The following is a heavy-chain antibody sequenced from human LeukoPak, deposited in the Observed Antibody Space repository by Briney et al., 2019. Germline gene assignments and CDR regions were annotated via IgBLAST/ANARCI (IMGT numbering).Heavy chain of an antibody. D-gene: IGHD6-13*01. CDR2: TRNKANSYTT. Sequence: GGSLRLSCAASGFTFSDHYMDWVRQAPGKGREWVGRTRNKANSYTTEYAASVKGRFTISRDDSKNSLYLQMNSLKTEDTAVYYCARNKGYSSSWTPFDYWGQGTLVTVSS. CDR3: ARNKGYSSSWTPFDY. V-gene: IGHV3-72*01. J-gene: IGHJ4*02. CDR1: GFTFSDHY.